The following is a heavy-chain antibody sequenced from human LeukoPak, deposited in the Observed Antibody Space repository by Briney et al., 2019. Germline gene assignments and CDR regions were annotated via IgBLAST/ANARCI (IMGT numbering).Heavy chain of an antibody. J-gene: IGHJ4*02. V-gene: IGHV1-46*01. CDR2: INPSGGST. Sequence: ASVKVSCKASGYTFTSYYMHWVRQAPGQGLEWMGIINPSGGSTSYAQKFQGRVTMTRDTSTSTVYMELSSLRSEDTAVYYCARASTVYDILTGRHPTFDYWGQGTLVTVSP. D-gene: IGHD3-9*01. CDR3: ARASTVYDILTGRHPTFDY. CDR1: GYTFTSYY.